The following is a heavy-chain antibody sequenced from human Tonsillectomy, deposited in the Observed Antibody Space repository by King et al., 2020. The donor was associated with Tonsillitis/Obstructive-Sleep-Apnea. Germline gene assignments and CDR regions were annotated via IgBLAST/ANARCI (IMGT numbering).Heavy chain of an antibody. D-gene: IGHD6-13*01. V-gene: IGHV3-21*01. CDR1: GFTFSSYS. CDR3: AGDIAAAGHPREPFDY. J-gene: IGHJ4*02. Sequence: VQLVESGGGLVKPGGSLRLSCAASGFTFSSYSMNWVRQAPGKGLEWVSSISSSSSYIYYADSVKGRFTISRDNAKNSLYLQMNSLRAEDTAVYYCAGDIAAAGHPREPFDYWGQGTLVTVSS. CDR2: ISSSSSYI.